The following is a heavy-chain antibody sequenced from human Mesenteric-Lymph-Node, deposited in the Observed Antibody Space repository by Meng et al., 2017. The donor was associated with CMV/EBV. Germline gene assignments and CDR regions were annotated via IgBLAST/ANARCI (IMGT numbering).Heavy chain of an antibody. D-gene: IGHD2-15*01. CDR2: ISSDSKST. J-gene: IGHJ3*02. CDR1: GFTFSTHG. CDR3: AKNPRIALFDAFDI. Sequence: GESLKISCAASGFTFSTHGMNWVRQAPGKGLEWISSISSDSKSTYYADSVKGRFTISRDNAQNSLYLQMNSLRAEDTAVYYCAKNPRIALFDAFDIWGQGTMVTVSS. V-gene: IGHV3-21*04.